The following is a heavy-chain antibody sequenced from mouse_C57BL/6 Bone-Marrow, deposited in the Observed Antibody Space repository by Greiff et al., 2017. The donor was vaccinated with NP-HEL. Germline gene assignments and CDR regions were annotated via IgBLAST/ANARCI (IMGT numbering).Heavy chain of an antibody. J-gene: IGHJ2*01. CDR1: GYTFTSYD. CDR2: IYPRDGST. D-gene: IGHD1-1*01. Sequence: QVQLKESGPELVKPGASVKLSCKASGYTFTSYDINWVKQRPGQGLEWIGWIYPRDGSTKYNEKFKGKATLTVDTSSSTAYMELHSLTSEDSAVYFCARNQIYYYGSPFDYWGQGTTLTVSS. V-gene: IGHV1-85*01. CDR3: ARNQIYYYGSPFDY.